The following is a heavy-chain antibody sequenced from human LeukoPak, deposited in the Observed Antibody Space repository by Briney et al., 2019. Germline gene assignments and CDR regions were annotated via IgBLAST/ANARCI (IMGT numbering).Heavy chain of an antibody. J-gene: IGHJ5*02. CDR3: ARAGSGVWFDP. CDR1: GYTFNTYG. CDR2: INAYNGDT. Sequence: ASVKVSCKASGYTFNTYGISWVRQAPGQGLEWMGWINAYNGDTNFAQKFQGRVTMTTDTSTTTAYMELRSLRSDDTAVYYCARAGSGVWFDPWGQGTLVTVSS. D-gene: IGHD6-19*01. V-gene: IGHV1-18*01.